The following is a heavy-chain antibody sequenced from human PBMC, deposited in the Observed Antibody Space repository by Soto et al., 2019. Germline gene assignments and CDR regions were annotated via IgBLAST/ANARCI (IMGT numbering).Heavy chain of an antibody. Sequence: QVQLQESGPGLVKPSETLSLSCSVSGGSVNSVNYYWSWIRQPPGKGPEWIGYIYSSGSTNYNPSLKSRVTISVDTSKNQLSLRLNSVTTADTAVYYCATSPRFAFDIWGQGTMVTVSS. CDR3: ATSPRFAFDI. J-gene: IGHJ3*02. CDR2: IYSSGST. CDR1: GGSVNSVNYY. V-gene: IGHV4-61*01.